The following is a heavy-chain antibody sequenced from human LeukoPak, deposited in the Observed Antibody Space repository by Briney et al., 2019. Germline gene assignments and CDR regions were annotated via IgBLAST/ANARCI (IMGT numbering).Heavy chain of an antibody. D-gene: IGHD3-10*01. CDR2: IYYSGSM. V-gene: IGHV4-39*07. CDR3: ARYHTDGYYYGSGSSNWFDP. Sequence: PSETLSLTCTVSGGSVSRSPYYWGWIRQPPGKGLEWIGNIYYSGSMYYNPSLKSRVTISVDTSKNQFSLKVTSVTAADTAVYYCARYHTDGYYYGSGSSNWFDPWGQGTLVTVSS. J-gene: IGHJ5*02. CDR1: GGSVSRSPYY.